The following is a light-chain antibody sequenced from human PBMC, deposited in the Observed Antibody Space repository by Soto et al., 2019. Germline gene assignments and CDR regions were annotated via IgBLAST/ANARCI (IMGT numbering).Light chain of an antibody. CDR3: QQYKSNSYT. V-gene: IGKV1-5*01. J-gene: IGKJ2*01. CDR1: QPISSW. CDR2: DAS. Sequence: DIQMTQSPSTLSASVGDRVTITCRASQPISSWLAWYQQKPGKAPQLLIYDASGLENGVPSRFSGRGSGTEFTLTISGLQPDDFATYFCQQYKSNSYTFGQGTKLEIK.